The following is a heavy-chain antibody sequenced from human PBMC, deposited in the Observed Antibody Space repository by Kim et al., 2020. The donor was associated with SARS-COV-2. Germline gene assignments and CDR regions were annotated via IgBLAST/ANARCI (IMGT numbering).Heavy chain of an antibody. CDR3: AKDFFAIVGDVHYYGMDV. CDR1: GFTFSSYG. D-gene: IGHD1-26*01. CDR2: ISYDGSNK. V-gene: IGHV3-30*18. Sequence: GGSLRLSCAASGFTFSSYGMHWVRQAPGKGLEWVAVISYDGSNKYYADSVKGRFTISRDNSKNTLYLQMNSLRAEDTAVYYCAKDFFAIVGDVHYYGMDVWGQGTTVTVSS. J-gene: IGHJ6*02.